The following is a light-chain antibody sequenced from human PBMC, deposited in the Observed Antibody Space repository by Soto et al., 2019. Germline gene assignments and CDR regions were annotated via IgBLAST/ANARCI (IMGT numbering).Light chain of an antibody. V-gene: IGKV1-5*01. CDR2: GDS. Sequence: DIQMTQSPSTLSASVGDRVIITCRASHSISGWLAWYQQKPGKAPKLLNYGDSTLQTGVPSRFSGSGSGTEFTLTISCLEPDDVAIYHCQHFNSYPWTFGQGTKVE. J-gene: IGKJ1*01. CDR1: HSISGW. CDR3: QHFNSYPWT.